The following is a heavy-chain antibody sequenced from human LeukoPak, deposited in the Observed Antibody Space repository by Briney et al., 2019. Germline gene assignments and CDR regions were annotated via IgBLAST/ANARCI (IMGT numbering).Heavy chain of an antibody. Sequence: ASVKVSCKASGYTFTSYAMNWVRQAPGQGLEWMGRINTNTGNPTYAQGFTGRFVFSLDTSVSTAYLQISSLKAEDTAVYYCARGSYYDFWSGYRRGRGFWFDPWGQGTLVTVSS. J-gene: IGHJ5*02. CDR3: ARGSYYDFWSGYRRGRGFWFDP. CDR1: GYTFTSYA. D-gene: IGHD3-3*01. CDR2: INTNTGNP. V-gene: IGHV7-4-1*02.